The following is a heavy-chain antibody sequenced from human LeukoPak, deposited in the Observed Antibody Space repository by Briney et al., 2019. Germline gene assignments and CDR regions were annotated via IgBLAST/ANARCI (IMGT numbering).Heavy chain of an antibody. Sequence: SVKVSCKASGGTFSSYAISWVRQAPGQGLEWMGGIIPIFGTANYAQKFQGRVTITADESTSTAYMELSSLRSEDTAVYYCARDQGNFRSGYYPHLYGMDVWGQGTTVTVSS. CDR1: GGTFSSYA. D-gene: IGHD3-3*01. CDR2: IIPIFGTA. V-gene: IGHV1-69*01. CDR3: ARDQGNFRSGYYPHLYGMDV. J-gene: IGHJ6*02.